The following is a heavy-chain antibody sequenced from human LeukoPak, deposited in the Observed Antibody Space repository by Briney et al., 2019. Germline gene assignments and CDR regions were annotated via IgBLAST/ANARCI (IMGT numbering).Heavy chain of an antibody. Sequence: PGRSLRLSCAASGFTFSSYAMHWVRQAPGKGLEWVAVISFDGSNKYYADSVKGRFTISRDNFKNTLYLQMNSLRAEDTAVYYCARTHGLMITFGSLKYWGQGTLVTVSS. J-gene: IGHJ4*02. CDR1: GFTFSSYA. CDR2: ISFDGSNK. V-gene: IGHV3-30*04. D-gene: IGHD3-16*01. CDR3: ARTHGLMITFGSLKY.